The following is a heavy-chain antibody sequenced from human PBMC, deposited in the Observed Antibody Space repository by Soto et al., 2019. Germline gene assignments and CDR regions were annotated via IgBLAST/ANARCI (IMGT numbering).Heavy chain of an antibody. J-gene: IGHJ4*02. D-gene: IGHD4-17*01. CDR1: GFTFSTYA. CDR2: IAPNGAGT. CDR3: AKDRYGDYGGIDY. Sequence: PGGSLRLSCAASGFTFSTYAINWVRQTPGKGLEWVSGIAPNGAGTYADSVKGRFTLSRDNSKNMVYLQMNSLRAEDTAVYYCAKDRYGDYGGIDYWGQGTMVTVSS. V-gene: IGHV3-23*01.